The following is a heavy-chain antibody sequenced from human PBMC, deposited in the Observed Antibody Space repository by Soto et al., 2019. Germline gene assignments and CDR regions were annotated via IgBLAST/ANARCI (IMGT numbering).Heavy chain of an antibody. CDR1: GYSISSGYY. D-gene: IGHD3-10*01. CDR2: IYHSGST. V-gene: IGHV4-38-2*02. CDR3: AREAGHYYGSGSYYPPNYYYGMDV. J-gene: IGHJ6*02. Sequence: SETLSLTFAVSGYSISSGYYWGWIRQPPGKGLEWIGSIYHSGSTYYNPSLKSRVTISVDTSKNQFSLKLSSVTAADTAVYYCAREAGHYYGSGSYYPPNYYYGMDVWGQGTTVTVSS.